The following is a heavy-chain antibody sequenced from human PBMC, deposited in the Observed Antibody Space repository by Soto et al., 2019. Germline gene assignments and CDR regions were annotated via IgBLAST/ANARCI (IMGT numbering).Heavy chain of an antibody. V-gene: IGHV1-3*05. CDR3: ASGRRDGYTEGLDY. CDR2: INAGNGNT. D-gene: IGHD5-12*01. J-gene: IGHJ4*02. CDR1: GYTFTSYA. Sequence: QVQLVQSGAEEKKPGASVKVSCKATGYTFTSYAMHWVRQAPRQRLEWMGWINAGNGNTKYSQKFQGRVTITRDTSASTAYMELSSLRSEDTAVYYCASGRRDGYTEGLDYWAQGTLVTVSS.